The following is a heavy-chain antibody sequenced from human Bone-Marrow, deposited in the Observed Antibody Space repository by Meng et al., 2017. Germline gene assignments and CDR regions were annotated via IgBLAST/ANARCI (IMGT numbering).Heavy chain of an antibody. J-gene: IGHJ6*02. V-gene: IGHV3-23*01. CDR3: ATMANYDSSGYYYSHYGMDV. CDR1: GFTFSSYA. Sequence: GESLKISCAASGFTFSSYAMSWVRQAPGKGLEWDSAISGSGGSTYYADSVKGRFTISRDNSKNTLYLQMNSLRAEDTAVYYCATMANYDSSGYYYSHYGMDVWGQGTTVTVSS. CDR2: ISGSGGST. D-gene: IGHD3-22*01.